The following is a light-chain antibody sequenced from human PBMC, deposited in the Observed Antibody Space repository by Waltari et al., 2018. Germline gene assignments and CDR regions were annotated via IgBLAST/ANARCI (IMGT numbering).Light chain of an antibody. Sequence: DIQMTQSPSSLSASVGDRVTMTCRASQNIGIYLNWYQQKPGKAPKLLIYAASSLQSGVPSRFGGRGSGAAVTLTISSLQPEDFATYYCQQSHNTPWTFGQGTKVEIK. V-gene: IGKV1-39*01. CDR2: AAS. CDR1: QNIGIY. J-gene: IGKJ1*01. CDR3: QQSHNTPWT.